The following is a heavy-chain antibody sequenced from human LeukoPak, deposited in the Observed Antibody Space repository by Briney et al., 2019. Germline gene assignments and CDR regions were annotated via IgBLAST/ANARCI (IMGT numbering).Heavy chain of an antibody. J-gene: IGHJ4*02. CDR1: GFTFSSYA. CDR3: ARGAPYPDYVGRPLDY. V-gene: IGHV3-30-3*01. Sequence: GGPLRLSCAASGFTFSSYAMHWVRQAPGKGLEWVAVISYDGSNKYYADSVKGRFTISRDNSKNTLYLQMNSLRAEDTAVYYCARGAPYPDYVGRPLDYWGQGTLVTVSS. CDR2: ISYDGSNK. D-gene: IGHD4-17*01.